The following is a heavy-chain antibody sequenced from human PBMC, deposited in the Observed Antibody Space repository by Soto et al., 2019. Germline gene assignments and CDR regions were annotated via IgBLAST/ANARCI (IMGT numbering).Heavy chain of an antibody. J-gene: IGHJ6*02. CDR1: GGSFSGYY. D-gene: IGHD3-3*01. Sequence: SETLSLTCAVYGGSFSGYYWSWIRQPPGKGLEWIGEINHSGSTNYNPSLKSRVTISVDTSKNQFSLKLSSVTAADTVVYYCARLYYDFWSGYYGGNYYYYGMDVWGQGTTVTVSS. CDR3: ARLYYDFWSGYYGGNYYYYGMDV. V-gene: IGHV4-34*01. CDR2: INHSGST.